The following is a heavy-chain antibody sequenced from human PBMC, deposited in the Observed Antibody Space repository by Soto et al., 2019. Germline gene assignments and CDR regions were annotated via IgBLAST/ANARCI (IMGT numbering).Heavy chain of an antibody. Sequence: DVLLVESGGGLVEPGGSLRLSCAASGFTFSKAFLSWVRQAPGKGLEWVGQIGGNTESGTTKYPAPLRGRFTISRDDSKNTMDLQMNSLKIEDTAVYCCTGSGGYSNSHLWFDPGGQGTPVIVSS. CDR1: GFTFSKAF. CDR2: IGGNTESGTT. D-gene: IGHD6-13*01. CDR3: TGSGGYSNSHLWFDP. V-gene: IGHV3-15*04. J-gene: IGHJ5*02.